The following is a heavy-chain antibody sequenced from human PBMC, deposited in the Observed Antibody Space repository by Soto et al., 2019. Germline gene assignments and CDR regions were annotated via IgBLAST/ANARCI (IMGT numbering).Heavy chain of an antibody. CDR2: IKSKTDGGTT. V-gene: IGHV3-15*07. D-gene: IGHD6-13*01. J-gene: IGHJ6*02. CDR1: GFTFSNAW. CDR3: TTDWQRLVRPKTPYYYGMDV. Sequence: SLRLSCAASGFTFSNAWMNWVRQAPGKGLEWVGRIKSKTDGGTTDYAAPVKGRFTISRDDSKNTLYLQMNSLKTEDTAVYYCTTDWQRLVRPKTPYYYGMDVWGQGTTVSGSS.